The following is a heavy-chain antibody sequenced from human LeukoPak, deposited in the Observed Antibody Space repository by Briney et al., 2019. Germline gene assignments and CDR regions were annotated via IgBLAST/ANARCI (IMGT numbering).Heavy chain of an antibody. V-gene: IGHV1-46*01. J-gene: IGHJ3*02. CDR2: INPSGGST. CDR1: GYTFTSYY. D-gene: IGHD6-19*01. Sequence: APVKVSCKASGYTFTSYYMHWVRQAPGQGLEWMGIINPSGGSTSYAQKFQGRVTMTRDTSTSTVYMELSSLRSEDTAVYYCARGGGGRYSSGWYDDAFDIWGQGTMVTVSS. CDR3: ARGGGGRYSSGWYDDAFDI.